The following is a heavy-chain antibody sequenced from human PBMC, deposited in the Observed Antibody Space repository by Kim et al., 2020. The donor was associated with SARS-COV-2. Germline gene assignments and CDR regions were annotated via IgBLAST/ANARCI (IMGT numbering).Heavy chain of an antibody. Sequence: GESLKISCKRSGNSFSSSYWISWVRQMPGKGLEWMGRIDPTDSYTTYSPSFQGLVTISADKSISTAYLQWSSLKASDTAVYYCAGSLGSGSSGWFDPWGQGTLVTVSS. J-gene: IGHJ5*02. D-gene: IGHD3-10*01. CDR1: GNSFSSSYW. CDR2: IDPTDSYT. CDR3: AGSLGSGSSGWFDP. V-gene: IGHV5-10-1*01.